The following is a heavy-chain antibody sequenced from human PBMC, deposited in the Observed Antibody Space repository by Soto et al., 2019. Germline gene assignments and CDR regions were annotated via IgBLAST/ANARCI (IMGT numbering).Heavy chain of an antibody. D-gene: IGHD3-10*01. CDR1: GFTFSSYG. V-gene: IGHV3-33*01. CDR2: IWYDGSNK. CDR3: ARDRVLLWFGELLSDAFDI. J-gene: IGHJ3*02. Sequence: VQLVESGGGVVQPGRSLRLSCAASGFTFSSYGMHWVRQAPGKGLEWVAVIWYDGSNKYYADSVKGRFTISRDHSKNTLYLQMNSLRAEDTAVYYCARDRVLLWFGELLSDAFDIWGQGPMVTVSS.